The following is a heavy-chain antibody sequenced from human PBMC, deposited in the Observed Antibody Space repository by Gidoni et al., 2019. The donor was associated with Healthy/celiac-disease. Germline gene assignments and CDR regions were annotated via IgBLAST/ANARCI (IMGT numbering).Heavy chain of an antibody. V-gene: IGHV4-34*01. Sequence: QVQLQQWGAGLLKPSETLSLTCAVYGGSFSGYYWGWIRQPPGKGLEWIGEINHSGSTNANPSRKSRVTISVDTSKNQFSLKLSSVTAADTAVYYCARRGGDGDYGFDYWGQGTLVTVSS. J-gene: IGHJ4*02. CDR2: INHSGST. CDR1: GGSFSGYY. CDR3: ARRGGDGDYGFDY. D-gene: IGHD4-17*01.